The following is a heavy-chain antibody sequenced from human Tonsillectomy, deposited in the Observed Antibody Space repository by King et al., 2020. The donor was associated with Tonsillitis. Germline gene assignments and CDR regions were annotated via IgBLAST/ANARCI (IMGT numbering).Heavy chain of an antibody. D-gene: IGHD3-22*01. J-gene: IGHJ6*02. CDR1: GFTFSSYG. CDR2: ISYDGSNK. CDR3: ARNYYDSGGYSNGMDV. V-gene: IGHV3-33*05. Sequence: VQLVESGGDVVQPGRSLRLSCAASGFTFSSYGIHWVRQAPGKGLEWVALISYDGSNKYYADSVKGRFTISRDNSKNTLYLQMNSLRAEDTAVYYCARNYYDSGGYSNGMDVWGQGTTVTVSS.